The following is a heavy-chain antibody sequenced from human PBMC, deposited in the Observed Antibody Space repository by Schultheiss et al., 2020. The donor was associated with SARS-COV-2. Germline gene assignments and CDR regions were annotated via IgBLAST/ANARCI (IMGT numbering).Heavy chain of an antibody. D-gene: IGHD3-3*01. CDR3: AKGESGYFDY. CDR2: IWYDGSNK. J-gene: IGHJ4*02. Sequence: GGSLRLSCAASGFTFSNAWMSWVRQAPGKGLEWVAVIWYDGSNKYYADSVKGRFTISRDNSKNTLYLQMNSLRAEDTAVYYCAKGESGYFDYWGRGTLVTVSS. V-gene: IGHV3-33*06. CDR1: GFTFSNAW.